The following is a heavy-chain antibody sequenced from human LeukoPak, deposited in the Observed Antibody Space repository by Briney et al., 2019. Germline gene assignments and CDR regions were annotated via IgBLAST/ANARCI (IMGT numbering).Heavy chain of an antibody. Sequence: SVRVSCTASGGTFSSYAISWVRQAPGQGLEWMGGIIPIFGTANYAQKFQGRVTITADESTSTAYMELSTLRAADTAVYYCATIYSGSYVFYGMDVWGQGTTVTVSS. CDR2: IIPIFGTA. CDR1: GGTFSSYA. V-gene: IGHV1-69*13. CDR3: ATIYSGSYVFYGMDV. J-gene: IGHJ6*02. D-gene: IGHD1-26*01.